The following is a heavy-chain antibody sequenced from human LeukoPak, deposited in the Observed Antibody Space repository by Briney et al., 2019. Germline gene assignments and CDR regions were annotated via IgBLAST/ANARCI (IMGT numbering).Heavy chain of an antibody. CDR3: ARDLLGWELHYFDY. V-gene: IGHV3-21*01. Sequence: SGGSLRLSCSASGFTFSNYRMNWVRQAPGKGLEWVSSISGSSSYIYYADSVKGRFSISRDNAKNSLYLQMNSLRAEDTAVYYCARDLLGWELHYFDYWGQGTLVTVSS. CDR1: GFTFSNYR. D-gene: IGHD1-26*01. J-gene: IGHJ4*02. CDR2: ISGSSSYI.